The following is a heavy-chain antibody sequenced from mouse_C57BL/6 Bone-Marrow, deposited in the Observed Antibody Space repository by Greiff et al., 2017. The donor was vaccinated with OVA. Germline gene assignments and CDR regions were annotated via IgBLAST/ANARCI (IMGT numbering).Heavy chain of an antibody. CDR2: ISNGGGST. CDR1: GFTFSDYY. CDR3: ARRGNGGVYYAMDY. D-gene: IGHD2-1*01. J-gene: IGHJ4*01. Sequence: EVNVVESGGGLVQPGGSLKLSCAASGFTFSDYYMYWVRQTPEKRLEWVAYISNGGGSTYYPDTVKGRFTISRDNAKNTLYLQMSRLKSEDTAMYYCARRGNGGVYYAMDYWGQGTSVTVSS. V-gene: IGHV5-12*01.